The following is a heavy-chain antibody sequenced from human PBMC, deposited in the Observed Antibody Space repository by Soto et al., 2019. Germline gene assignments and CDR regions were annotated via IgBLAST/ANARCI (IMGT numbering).Heavy chain of an antibody. CDR2: ISASGGTT. J-gene: IGHJ4*02. CDR1: GFTFRTYA. D-gene: IGHD2-2*01. V-gene: IGHV3-23*01. Sequence: GGSLRLSCAASGFTFRTYAMNWVRQAPGKGLEWVSGMEWVSDISASGGTTHYADSVKGRFAISRDNSKNTLYLQMNSLRAEDTAVYYCAKVFESCFGNKCYTRGFDYWGPGTLVTVSS. CDR3: AKVFESCFGNKCYTRGFDY.